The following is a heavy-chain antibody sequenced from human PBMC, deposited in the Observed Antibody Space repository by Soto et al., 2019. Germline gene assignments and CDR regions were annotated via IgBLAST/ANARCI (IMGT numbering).Heavy chain of an antibody. CDR3: ARSQGYCSSTSCYGRGYYYYGMDV. Sequence: QVPLVQSGAEVKKPGSSVKVSCKASGGTFSSYAISWVRQAPGQGLEWMGGIIPIFGTANYAQKFQGRVTITADESTSTAYMELSSLRSEDTAVYYCARSQGYCSSTSCYGRGYYYYGMDVWGQGTTVTVSS. CDR1: GGTFSSYA. D-gene: IGHD2-2*01. V-gene: IGHV1-69*01. J-gene: IGHJ6*02. CDR2: IIPIFGTA.